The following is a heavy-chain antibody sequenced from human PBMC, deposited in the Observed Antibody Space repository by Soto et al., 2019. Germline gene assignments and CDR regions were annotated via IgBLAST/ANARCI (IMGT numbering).Heavy chain of an antibody. J-gene: IGHJ4*02. V-gene: IGHV1-69*13. CDR2: IIPMFTSP. CDR3: ARASAYSTPWSFDN. CDR1: GGSFSNYA. D-gene: IGHD6-13*01. Sequence: SVKVSCKVSGGSFSNYAISWVRQAPGQGLEWMGGIIPMFTSPNYAQKFQDRVTITADESTTTAYMRLSSLRSDDTAVYYCARASAYSTPWSFDNWGQGTLVTVSS.